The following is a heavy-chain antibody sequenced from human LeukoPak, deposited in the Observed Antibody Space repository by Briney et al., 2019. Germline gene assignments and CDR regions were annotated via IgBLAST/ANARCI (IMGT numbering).Heavy chain of an antibody. Sequence: GGSLRLSCAASGFTFSSYSMNWVRQAPGKGLEWVSYISSSSSTIYYADSVKGRFTISRDNAKNSLYLQMNSLRAEDTAVYYCASGLLYSGPVYWGQGTLVTVSS. J-gene: IGHJ4*02. CDR2: ISSSSSTI. V-gene: IGHV3-48*01. CDR1: GFTFSSYS. D-gene: IGHD2-2*02. CDR3: ASGLLYSGPVY.